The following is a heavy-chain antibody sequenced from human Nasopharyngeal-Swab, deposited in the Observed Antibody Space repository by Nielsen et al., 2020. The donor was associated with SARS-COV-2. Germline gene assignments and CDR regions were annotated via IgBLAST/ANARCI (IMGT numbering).Heavy chain of an antibody. D-gene: IGHD3-22*01. CDR1: GGSISSGAYQ. Sequence: SETLSLTCTVSGGSISSGAYQWSWIRQLPGKGLEWIGYIYYSGNTYYNPSLKSRLTISVDTSKNQFSLKLTSVTAADTAVYYCASLDSSGYMNIDCWGRGTLVAVSS. J-gene: IGHJ4*02. V-gene: IGHV4-31*03. CDR2: IYYSGNT. CDR3: ASLDSSGYMNIDC.